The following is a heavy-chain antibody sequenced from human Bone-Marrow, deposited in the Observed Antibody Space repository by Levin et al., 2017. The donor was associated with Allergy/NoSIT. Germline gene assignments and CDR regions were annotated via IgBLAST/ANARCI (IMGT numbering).Heavy chain of an antibody. CDR2: IYHSGST. Sequence: SETLSLTCAVSGGSISSSNWWSWVRQPPGKGLEWIGEIYHSGSTNYNPSLKSRVTISVDKSKNQFSLKLSSVTAADTAVYYCARGSGSRRYYYYYYMDVWGKGTTVTVSS. J-gene: IGHJ6*03. CDR1: GGSISSSNW. D-gene: IGHD3-10*01. V-gene: IGHV4-4*02. CDR3: ARGSGSRRYYYYYYMDV.